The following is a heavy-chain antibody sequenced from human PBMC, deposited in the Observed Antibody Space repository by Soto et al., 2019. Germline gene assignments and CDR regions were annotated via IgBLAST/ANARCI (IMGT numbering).Heavy chain of an antibody. Sequence: VGSLRLSCAASGFTFGDYYMSWIRQAPGKGLEWVSYISSSSSYTNYADSVKGRFTISRDNAKNSLYLQMNSLRAEDTAVYYCARDQSYYDSSGYVTYYGMDVWGQGTTVTVSS. CDR3: ARDQSYYDSSGYVTYYGMDV. D-gene: IGHD3-22*01. V-gene: IGHV3-11*06. CDR2: ISSSSSYT. J-gene: IGHJ6*02. CDR1: GFTFGDYY.